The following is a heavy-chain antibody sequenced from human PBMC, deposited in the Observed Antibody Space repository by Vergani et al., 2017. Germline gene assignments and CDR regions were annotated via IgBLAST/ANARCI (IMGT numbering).Heavy chain of an antibody. CDR1: GDSVSSNSAA. V-gene: IGHV6-1*01. J-gene: IGHJ4*02. Sequence: QVQLQQSGPGLVKPSQTLSLTCAISGDSVSSNSAAWNWIRQSPSRGLEWLGRTYYRSKWYNDYAVSVKSRITINPDTSKNQFFLKLSSVTAADTAVYYCARLSGKKLQVWMGPGREPGPHPYFDYWGQGTLVTVSS. CDR3: ARLSGKKLQVWMGPGREPGPHPYFDY. D-gene: IGHD1-26*01. CDR2: TYYRSKWYN.